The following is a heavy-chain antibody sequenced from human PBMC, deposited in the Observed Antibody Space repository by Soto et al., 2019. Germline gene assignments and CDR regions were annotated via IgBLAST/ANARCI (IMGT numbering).Heavy chain of an antibody. J-gene: IGHJ3*01. Sequence: QVLLVESGGGLVKPGGSLRLSCAGSGFTFSDYYMIWIRQAPGKGLEWLSSISPTGTYISYADSVKGRFTISRDYAKTSVFLQINSLRADDTALYYCARARGLEYSSSYDSFDVWGQGTMVSVSS. CDR1: GFTFSDYY. CDR2: ISPTGTYI. CDR3: ARARGLEYSSSYDSFDV. D-gene: IGHD6-6*01. V-gene: IGHV3-11*06.